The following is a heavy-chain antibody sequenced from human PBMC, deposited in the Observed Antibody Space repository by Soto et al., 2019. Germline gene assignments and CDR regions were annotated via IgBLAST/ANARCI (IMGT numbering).Heavy chain of an antibody. CDR2: INPSGGGT. CDR1: GYTFTDYY. CDR3: ARSPWKLQPATDY. J-gene: IGHJ4*02. D-gene: IGHD1-1*01. V-gene: IGHV1-2*02. Sequence: QVQLVQSGAEVKKPGASVKVSCKASGYTFTDYYVHWVRQAPGQGLEWLGWINPSGGGTNTAQKFQERVTGTRVSSISTAYMELSSLRSDDTAVYYRARSPWKLQPATDYWGQGPLVSVSS.